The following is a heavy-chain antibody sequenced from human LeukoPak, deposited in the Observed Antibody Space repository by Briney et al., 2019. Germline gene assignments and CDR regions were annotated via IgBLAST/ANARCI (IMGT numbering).Heavy chain of an antibody. Sequence: ASVKVSCKASGYTFTGYYMHWVRQAPGQGLEWMGWINPNSGDTNYAQKFQGRVTMTRDTSISTAYMELSRLRSDDTAVYYCARRSGYYFDFDYWGQGTLVTVSS. CDR1: GYTFTGYY. D-gene: IGHD3-22*01. CDR3: ARRSGYYFDFDY. J-gene: IGHJ4*02. V-gene: IGHV1-2*02. CDR2: INPNSGDT.